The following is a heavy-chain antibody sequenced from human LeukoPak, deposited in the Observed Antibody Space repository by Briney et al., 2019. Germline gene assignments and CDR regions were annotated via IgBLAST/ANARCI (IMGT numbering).Heavy chain of an antibody. CDR3: ARDRELLWFGELSFQYDY. CDR2: INPNSSGT. D-gene: IGHD3-10*01. V-gene: IGHV1-2*02. J-gene: IGHJ4*02. Sequence: ASVKVSCKASGYTFTGYYMHWVRQAPGQGLEWMGWINPNSSGTNYAQKFQGRVTMTRDTSISTAYMELSRLRSDDTAVYYCARDRELLWFGELSFQYDYWGQGTLVTVSS. CDR1: GYTFTGYY.